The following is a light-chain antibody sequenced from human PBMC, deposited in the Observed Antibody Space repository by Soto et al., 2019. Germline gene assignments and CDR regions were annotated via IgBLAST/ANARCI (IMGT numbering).Light chain of an antibody. CDR3: HQRSNWPPIT. Sequence: EIVXXXXPXXLSLSPGERATLSCRASQSVSSYLAWYQQKPGQAPRLLIYDASNRATGIPARFSGSGSGTDFTLTISSLEPEDFAVYYCHQRSNWPPITFGQGTRLEIK. V-gene: IGKV3-11*01. CDR1: QSVSSY. CDR2: DAS. J-gene: IGKJ5*01.